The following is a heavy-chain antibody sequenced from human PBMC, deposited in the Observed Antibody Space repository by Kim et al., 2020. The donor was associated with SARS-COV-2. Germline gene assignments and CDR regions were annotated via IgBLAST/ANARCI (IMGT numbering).Heavy chain of an antibody. CDR2: IYYSGST. Sequence: SETLSLTCTVSGGSISSYYWSWIRQPPGKGLEWIGYIYYSGSTNYNPSLKSRVTISVDTSKNQFSLKLSSVTAADTAVYYCARDRTYYDFWYGMDVWGQGTTVTVSS. V-gene: IGHV4-59*13. CDR3: ARDRTYYDFWYGMDV. CDR1: GGSISSYY. J-gene: IGHJ6*02. D-gene: IGHD3-3*01.